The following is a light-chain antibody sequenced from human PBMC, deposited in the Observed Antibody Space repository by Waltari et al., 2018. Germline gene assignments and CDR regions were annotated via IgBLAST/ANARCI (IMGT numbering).Light chain of an antibody. Sequence: DIVMTQSPDFLAVSLGERATINCKSSQSVLYSANNKDYLAWYQQKPGHPPKLLLYWASTRESGVPDRFSGSGSGTDFTLTISSLQAEDVAVYYCQQYYGVPLTFGGGTKVEIK. CDR1: QSVLYSANNKDY. J-gene: IGKJ4*01. V-gene: IGKV4-1*01. CDR2: WAS. CDR3: QQYYGVPLT.